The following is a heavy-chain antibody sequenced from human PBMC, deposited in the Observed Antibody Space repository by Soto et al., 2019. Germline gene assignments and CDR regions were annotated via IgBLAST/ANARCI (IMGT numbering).Heavy chain of an antibody. CDR3: AEAAGGLDF. V-gene: IGHV3-13*01. CDR1: GFNFRSYD. J-gene: IGHJ4*02. D-gene: IGHD3-10*01. Sequence: EVQLVESGGGLVQPGGSLRLSCAASGFNFRSYDMHWVRQPTGKGLEWVSGMSSTGATNYPASAKGRLTISRENAKNSLYLQIDIVRGDDPAAYFCAEAAGGLDFWGQGTLVTVPS. CDR2: MSSTGAT.